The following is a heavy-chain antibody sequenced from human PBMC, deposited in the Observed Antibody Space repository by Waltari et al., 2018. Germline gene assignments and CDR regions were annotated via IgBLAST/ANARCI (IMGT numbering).Heavy chain of an antibody. D-gene: IGHD1-26*01. V-gene: IGHV1-2*02. CDR3: ASLVGATLFDY. CDR1: GYTFTGYY. CDR2: INPNSGGT. J-gene: IGHJ4*02. Sequence: QVQLVQSGAEVKKPGASVKVSCKASGYTFTGYYMHWVRQAPGQGLEWRGWINPNSGGTNYAQKVQGRVTMTRDTSISTAYMELSRLRSDDTAVYYCASLVGATLFDYWGQGTLVTVSS.